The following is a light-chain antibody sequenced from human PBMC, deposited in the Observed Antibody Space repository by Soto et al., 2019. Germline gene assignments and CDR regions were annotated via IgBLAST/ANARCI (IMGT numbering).Light chain of an antibody. V-gene: IGLV6-57*04. Sequence: NFMLTQPHSVSESPGKTVTISCTRSVGSIANNYVQWYQKRPGSAPTPVIFQDNERPSGVPDRFSGSIDSSSNSASLTISGLRTEDEADYYCHSYDSSAHWVFGGGTKLTVL. J-gene: IGLJ3*02. CDR2: QDN. CDR3: HSYDSSAHWV. CDR1: VGSIANNY.